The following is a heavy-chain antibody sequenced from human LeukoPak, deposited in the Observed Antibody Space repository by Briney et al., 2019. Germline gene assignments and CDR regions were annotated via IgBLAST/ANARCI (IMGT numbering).Heavy chain of an antibody. Sequence: GGSLRLSCAASGFTFSSYWMSWVRQAPGKGLEWVANIKQDGSEKYYVDSVKGRFTISRDNAKNSLYLQMNSLGAEDTAVYYCARVNNGDYFYYFDYWGQGTLVTVSS. D-gene: IGHD4-17*01. V-gene: IGHV3-7*01. CDR2: IKQDGSEK. J-gene: IGHJ4*02. CDR3: ARVNNGDYFYYFDY. CDR1: GFTFSSYW.